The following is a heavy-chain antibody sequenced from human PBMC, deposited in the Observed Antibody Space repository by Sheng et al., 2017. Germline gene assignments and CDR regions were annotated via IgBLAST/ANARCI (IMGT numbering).Heavy chain of an antibody. CDR3: ARDRSNXWFGGIDY. CDR1: GYTFTDHY. D-gene: IGHD3-16*01. CDR2: LNPNTGDT. J-gene: IGHJ4*01. Sequence: QVQLVQSGAEVKKPGASVKVSCKASGYTFTDHYIHWVRQAPGQGLEWMGWLNPNTGDTKFAQKFQGRVTMTRDTSISTAYMELSRLRSDDTALYYCARDRSNXWFGGIDY. V-gene: IGHV1-2*02.